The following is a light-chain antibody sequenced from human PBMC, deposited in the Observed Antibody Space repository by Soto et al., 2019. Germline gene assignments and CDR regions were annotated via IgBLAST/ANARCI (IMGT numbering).Light chain of an antibody. CDR3: CSYTSINNTLL. J-gene: IGLJ1*01. CDR2: DVA. V-gene: IGLV2-14*01. Sequence: QSALTQPASVYGSPGQSITISCTGTRSDIGGYNFVSWYQQHPGKAAKLMIYDVANRPSGVSNRFSGSKSGNTASLTISGLQAEDEADYYCCSYTSINNTLLFGTGTKLTVL. CDR1: RSDIGGYNF.